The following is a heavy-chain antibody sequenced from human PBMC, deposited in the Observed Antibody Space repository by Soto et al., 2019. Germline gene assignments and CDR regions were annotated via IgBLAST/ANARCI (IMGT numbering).Heavy chain of an antibody. CDR1: GGSFSGYY. CDR3: ARAAQNYYGSGSYGWFDP. V-gene: IGHV4-34*01. J-gene: IGHJ5*02. CDR2: INHSGST. Sequence: SETLSLTCAVYGGSFSGYYWSWIRQPPGKGLEWIGEINHSGSTNYNPSLKSRVTISVDTSKNQFSLKLSSVTAADTAVYYCARAAQNYYGSGSYGWFDPWGQGTLVTVSS. D-gene: IGHD3-10*01.